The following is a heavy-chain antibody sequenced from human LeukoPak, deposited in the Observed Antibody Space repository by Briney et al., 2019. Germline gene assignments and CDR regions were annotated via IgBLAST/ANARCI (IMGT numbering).Heavy chain of an antibody. CDR1: GGSISTYY. V-gene: IGHV4-59*01. J-gene: IGHJ4*02. D-gene: IGHD6-19*01. CDR3: AREGKLMGYSGGLGFIY. Sequence: PSETLSLTCTVSGGSISTYYWSWIRQSPGKGLEWIGNIYYSGSTIYNPSLKSRVTISVDTSKNQFSLNLTSVTAADTAVYYCAREGKLMGYSGGLGFIYWGQGTLVTVSS. CDR2: IYYSGST.